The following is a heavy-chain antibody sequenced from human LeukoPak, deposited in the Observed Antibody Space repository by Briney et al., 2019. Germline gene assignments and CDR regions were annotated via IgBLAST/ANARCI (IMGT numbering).Heavy chain of an antibody. J-gene: IGHJ5*02. V-gene: IGHV1-18*01. Sequence: ASVKVSCKASGYTFSSHGISWVRQAPGQGLEWVGWISAYNGNTDYAQRFQGRVTVTTDTSTSTAYLHLRSLRSDDTAVYYCTRDTGYPNWFDPWGQGTLVTVSS. CDR1: GYTFSSHG. CDR3: TRDTGYPNWFDP. D-gene: IGHD3-9*01. CDR2: ISAYNGNT.